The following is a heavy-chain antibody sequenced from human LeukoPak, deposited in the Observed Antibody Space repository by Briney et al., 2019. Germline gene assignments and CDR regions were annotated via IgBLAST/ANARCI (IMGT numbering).Heavy chain of an antibody. V-gene: IGHV4-30-2*01. CDR3: ARELWFANAPGSWVDP. J-gene: IGHJ5*02. D-gene: IGHD2-21*01. CDR2: IFHSGRT. CDR1: GDSISSGAYS. Sequence: SETLSLTCVVSGDSISSGAYSWSWIRQPPGKGLEWIGYIFHSGRTFYNPSLKRRVTISVDNSKHQFSLRLSSVTAADTAVYYCARELWFANAPGSWVDPWGQGTLVSVSS.